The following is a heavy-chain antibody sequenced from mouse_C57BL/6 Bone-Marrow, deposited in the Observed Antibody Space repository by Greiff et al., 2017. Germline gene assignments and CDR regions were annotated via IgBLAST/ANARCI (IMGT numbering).Heavy chain of an antibody. J-gene: IGHJ3*01. CDR3: ARDGSFAY. V-gene: IGHV1-81*01. Sequence: VQLQQSGAELVRPGASVKLSCKASGYAFTSYGISWVKQRTGQGLEWIGEIYPRSGNTYYNEKFKGKATLTADKSSSTAYMELSHLTSEDSAVCFGARDGSFAYWGQGTRVSVSA. CDR1: GYAFTSYG. D-gene: IGHD2-3*01. CDR2: IYPRSGNT.